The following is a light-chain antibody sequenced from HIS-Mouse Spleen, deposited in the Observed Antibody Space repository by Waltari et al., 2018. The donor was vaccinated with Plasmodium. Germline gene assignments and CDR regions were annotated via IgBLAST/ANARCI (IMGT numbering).Light chain of an antibody. CDR1: QSISSR. V-gene: IGKV1-5*03. CDR2: KAS. CDR3: QQYNSYSWT. J-gene: IGKJ1*01. Sequence: DIQMTQSPSPLSASVGARVTITCQARQSISSRLAWYPQKPGKAPKLLIYKASSLESGVPSRFSGSGSGTEFTLTISSLQPDDFATYYCQQYNSYSWTFGQGTKVEIK.